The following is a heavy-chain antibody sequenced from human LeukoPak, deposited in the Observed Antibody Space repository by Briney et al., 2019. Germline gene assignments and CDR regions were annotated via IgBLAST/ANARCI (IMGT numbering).Heavy chain of an antibody. CDR1: GGTFSSYT. V-gene: IGHV1-69*02. CDR2: IIPILGIA. J-gene: IGHJ4*02. CDR3: AKYCGYSSSWYKLGFDY. Sequence: SVKVSCKASGGTFSSYTISWVRQAPGQGLEWMGRIIPILGIANYAQKFQGRVTITADKSTSTAYMELSSLRSEDTAVYYCAKYCGYSSSWYKLGFDYWGQGTLVTVSS. D-gene: IGHD6-13*01.